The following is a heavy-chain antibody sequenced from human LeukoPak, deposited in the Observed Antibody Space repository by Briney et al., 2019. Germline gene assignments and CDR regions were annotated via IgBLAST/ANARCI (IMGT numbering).Heavy chain of an antibody. CDR1: GGSISSYY. V-gene: IGHV4-4*07. D-gene: IGHD3-3*01. Sequence: PSETLSLTCTVSGGSISSYYRSWIRQPAGKGLEWIGRIYTSGSTNYNPSLKSRVTISVDKSKNQFSLKLSSVTAADTAVYYCARAARSVLRFLEWSDAFDIWGQGTMVTVSS. CDR3: ARAARSVLRFLEWSDAFDI. J-gene: IGHJ3*02. CDR2: IYTSGST.